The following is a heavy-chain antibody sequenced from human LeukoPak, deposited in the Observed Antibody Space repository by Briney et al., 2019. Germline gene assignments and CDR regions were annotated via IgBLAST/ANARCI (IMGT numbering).Heavy chain of an antibody. CDR1: GGSISSYY. CDR2: IYYSGST. J-gene: IGHJ4*02. Sequence: SETLSLTCTVSGGSISSYYWSWIRQPPGKGLEWIGYIYYSGSTNYNPSLKSRVTVSVDTSKHQFSLKLSAVTAADTAVYYCARGTRSGHYYGSGSYYNVGFDYWGQGTLVTVSS. V-gene: IGHV4-59*01. D-gene: IGHD3-10*01. CDR3: ARGTRSGHYYGSGSYYNVGFDY.